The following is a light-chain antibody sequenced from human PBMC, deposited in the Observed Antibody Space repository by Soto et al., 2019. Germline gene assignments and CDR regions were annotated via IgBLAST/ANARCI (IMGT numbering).Light chain of an antibody. CDR2: EVS. V-gene: IGLV2-14*01. Sequence: QSVLTQPASVSGSPGQSITISCTGTSSDVGGYNYVSWYQQHPGKAPKLMIYEVSNRPSGVSNRFSGSKSGNTASLTISGLQAEAEAEYYCSSYTSSSTLVFGTGTKVTVL. CDR1: SSDVGGYNY. CDR3: SSYTSSSTLV. J-gene: IGLJ1*01.